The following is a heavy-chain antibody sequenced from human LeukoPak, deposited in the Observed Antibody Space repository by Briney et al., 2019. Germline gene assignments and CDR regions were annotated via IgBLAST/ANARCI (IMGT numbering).Heavy chain of an antibody. CDR2: ISGSGGST. V-gene: IGHV3-23*01. CDR3: ARGRGENYVYSYYFDY. Sequence: GGSLRLSCAASGFTFSSYAMSWVRQAPGKGLEWVSAISGSGGSTYYADSVKGRYTISRDNSKNTLYLQMNSLRAEDTAVYYCARGRGENYVYSYYFDYWGQGTLVTVSS. CDR1: GFTFSSYA. D-gene: IGHD3-16*01. J-gene: IGHJ4*02.